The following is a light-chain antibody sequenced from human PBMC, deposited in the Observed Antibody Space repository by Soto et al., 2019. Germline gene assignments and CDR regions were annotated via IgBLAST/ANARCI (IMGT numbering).Light chain of an antibody. CDR1: QSFSSW. CDR3: QQYSTYPYT. J-gene: IGKJ2*01. Sequence: DIRMTQSHSTLSASVGDRVTITCRASQSFSSWLAWYQQKPGKAPKLLIYKASSLETGVPTSFSGSATGTEFTLTISCLQPDDVATYYCQQYSTYPYTFGQGMNLEMK. V-gene: IGKV1-5*03. CDR2: KAS.